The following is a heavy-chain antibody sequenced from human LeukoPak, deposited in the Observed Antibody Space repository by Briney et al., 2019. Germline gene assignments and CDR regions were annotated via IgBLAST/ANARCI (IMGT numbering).Heavy chain of an antibody. D-gene: IGHD3-3*01. J-gene: IGHJ6*03. CDR1: GGSISSYY. CDR3: ARHSTYYDFWSGYYNYYYMDV. CDR2: IYTSGST. Sequence: SETLSLTCTVCGGSISSYYWSWIRQPPGKGLEWIGYIYTSGSTNYNPSLKSRVTISVDTSKNQFSLKLSSVTAADTAVYYCARHSTYYDFWSGYYNYYYMDVWGKGTTVTVSS. V-gene: IGHV4-4*09.